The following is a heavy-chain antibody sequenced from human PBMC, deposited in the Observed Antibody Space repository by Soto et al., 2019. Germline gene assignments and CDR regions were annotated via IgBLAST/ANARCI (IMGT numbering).Heavy chain of an antibody. Sequence: LSLTCTVSGGSISSSSYYWGWIRQPPGKGLEWIGSIYYSGSTYYNPSLKSRVTISVDTSKNQFSLKLSSVTAADTAVYYCAREKRYCSGGSCSDAFDIWGQGTMVTVSS. CDR1: GGSISSSSYY. V-gene: IGHV4-39*01. D-gene: IGHD2-15*01. J-gene: IGHJ3*02. CDR3: AREKRYCSGGSCSDAFDI. CDR2: IYYSGST.